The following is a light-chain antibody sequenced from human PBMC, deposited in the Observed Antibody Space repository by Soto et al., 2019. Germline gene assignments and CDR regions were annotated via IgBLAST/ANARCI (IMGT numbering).Light chain of an antibody. CDR2: DVS. Sequence: SALTQPRAVSGSPGQSVTISCTGTSSDVGGYNYVSWYQQHPGKAPKLVIYDVSNRPSGVPDRFSGSKSGNTASLTISGLQAEDEADYYCCSYAGSYTHVFGTGTKLTVL. CDR1: SSDVGGYNY. V-gene: IGLV2-11*01. CDR3: CSYAGSYTHV. J-gene: IGLJ1*01.